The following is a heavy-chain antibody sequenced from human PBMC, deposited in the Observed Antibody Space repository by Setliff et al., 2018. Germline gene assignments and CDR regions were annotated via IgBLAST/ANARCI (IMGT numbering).Heavy chain of an antibody. D-gene: IGHD3-10*01. J-gene: IGHJ4*02. CDR1: GYSLSDYA. CDR3: AHKAIPSEGSTFVY. CDR2: ISGYNGNT. V-gene: IGHV1-18*01. Sequence: ASVKVSCKASGYSLSDYAVTWVRQAPGQGLEWMGWISGYNGNTNYGQKFQGRVTMTTDSSKKTVYMELKTLRFDDTATYYCAHKAIPSEGSTFVYWGQGTLVTVS.